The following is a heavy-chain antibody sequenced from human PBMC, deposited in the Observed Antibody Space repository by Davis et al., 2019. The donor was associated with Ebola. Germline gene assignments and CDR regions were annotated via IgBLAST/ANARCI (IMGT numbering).Heavy chain of an antibody. CDR2: ISAYNGNT. CDR3: ATGVESSSWSHQKRNYFDY. CDR1: GYTFTSYG. V-gene: IGHV1-18*01. Sequence: AASVKVSCKASGYTFTSYGISWVRQAPGQGLEWMGWISAYNGNTNYAQKFQGRVTMTEDTSTDTAYMELSSLRSEDTAVYYCATGVESSSWSHQKRNYFDYWGQGTLVTVSS. D-gene: IGHD6-13*01. J-gene: IGHJ4*02.